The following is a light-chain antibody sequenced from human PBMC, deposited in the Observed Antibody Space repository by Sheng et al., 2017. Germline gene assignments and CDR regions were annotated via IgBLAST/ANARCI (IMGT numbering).Light chain of an antibody. CDR1: SVSKQS. J-gene: IGLJ2*01. CDR2: DPH. V-gene: IGLV3-25*03. CDR3: QSVDSRGTFVV. Sequence: QPPSLSVSPGQTAMIICSGESVSKQSVYWYQQKAGQAPALLISDPHESPSGIPERFSASTSGTTATLIITGVQAEDEADYHCQSVDSRGTFVVFGGGTKLTVL.